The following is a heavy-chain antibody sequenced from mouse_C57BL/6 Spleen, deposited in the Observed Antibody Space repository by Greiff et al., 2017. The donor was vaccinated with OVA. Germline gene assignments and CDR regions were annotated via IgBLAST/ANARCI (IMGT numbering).Heavy chain of an antibody. Sequence: VKLMESGPELVKPGASVKISCKASGYAFSSSWMNWVKQRPGKGLEWIGLIYPGDGDTNYNGKFKGKATLTADKSSSTAYMQLSSLTSEDSAVYFCARFGSSSHWYFDVWGTGTTVTVSS. V-gene: IGHV1-82*01. J-gene: IGHJ1*03. D-gene: IGHD1-1*01. CDR1: GYAFSSSW. CDR2: IYPGDGDT. CDR3: ARFGSSSHWYFDV.